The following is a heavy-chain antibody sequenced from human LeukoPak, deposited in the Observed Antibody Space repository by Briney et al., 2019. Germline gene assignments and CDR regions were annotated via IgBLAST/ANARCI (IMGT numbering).Heavy chain of an antibody. CDR3: ARLGSDILTGPLDY. Sequence: GEPLKISCKGSGYSFTYYWIGWVRQMPGKGLEWMGIIYPGDSDTRYRPSFQGQVTISVDKSISTAYLQWSSLKASDTAMYYCARLGSDILTGPLDYWGQGTLVTVSS. J-gene: IGHJ4*02. V-gene: IGHV5-51*01. CDR2: IYPGDSDT. CDR1: GYSFTYYW. D-gene: IGHD3-9*01.